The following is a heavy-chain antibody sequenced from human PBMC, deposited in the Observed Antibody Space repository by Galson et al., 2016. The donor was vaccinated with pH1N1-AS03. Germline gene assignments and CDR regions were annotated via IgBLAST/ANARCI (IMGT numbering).Heavy chain of an antibody. CDR2: INPFLGTA. V-gene: IGHV1-69*13. CDR1: GDTFSTYA. J-gene: IGHJ4*02. Sequence: SVKVSCKASGDTFSTYAISWVRQAPGQGLEWVGGINPFLGTADYSQKFQGRVTITADESTTTAYMDLNCLRIEDTAVYYCARDRYSDNSGSYFESGYWGQGTLVTVSS. D-gene: IGHD3-22*01. CDR3: ARDRYSDNSGSYFESGY.